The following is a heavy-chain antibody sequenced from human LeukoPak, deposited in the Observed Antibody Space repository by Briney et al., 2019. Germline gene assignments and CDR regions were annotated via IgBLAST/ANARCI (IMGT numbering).Heavy chain of an antibody. CDR2: IYYSGSI. Sequence: SETLSLTCTVSGGSISSSSYYWGWIRQPPGKGLEWIGSIYYSGSIYYNPSLKSRVTISVDTSKNQFSLKLSSVTAANTAVYYCARDIVGATIGYFDYWGQGTLVTVSS. CDR1: GGSISSSSYY. D-gene: IGHD1-26*01. J-gene: IGHJ4*02. CDR3: ARDIVGATIGYFDY. V-gene: IGHV4-39*02.